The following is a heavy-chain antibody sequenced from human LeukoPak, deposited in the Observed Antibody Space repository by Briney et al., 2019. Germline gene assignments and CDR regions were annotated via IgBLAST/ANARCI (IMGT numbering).Heavy chain of an antibody. Sequence: ASVKVSCKASGYTFTGYYIHWVRQAPGQGLQGMGWINPNTGDTNYAQKFQGRVTMTRDTSITTAYMELSRLRYDDTAVYFCARDSERYYYDSSGYYYNYFDPWGQGTLVIVSS. CDR3: ARDSERYYYDSSGYYYNYFDP. CDR2: INPNTGDT. V-gene: IGHV1-2*02. D-gene: IGHD3-22*01. J-gene: IGHJ5*02. CDR1: GYTFTGYY.